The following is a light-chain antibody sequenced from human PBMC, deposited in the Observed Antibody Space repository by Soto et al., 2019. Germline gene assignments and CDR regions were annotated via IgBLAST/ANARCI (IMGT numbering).Light chain of an antibody. CDR3: SSYTSISTLYV. Sequence: QSALTQPASVSGSPGQSITISCTGTSSDVGGYDYVSWYQQHPGKAPKVIIYDVNNRPSGVSSRFSGSKSGNTASLSISGLQAEDEADYYCSSYTSISTLYVFGTGTKLTVL. CDR2: DVN. CDR1: SSDVGGYDY. V-gene: IGLV2-14*03. J-gene: IGLJ1*01.